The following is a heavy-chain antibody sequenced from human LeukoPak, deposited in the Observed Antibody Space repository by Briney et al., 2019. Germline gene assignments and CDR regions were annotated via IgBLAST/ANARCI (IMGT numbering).Heavy chain of an antibody. CDR1: GFTFTHYG. CDR3: VKGYDYYMDV. D-gene: IGHD3-16*01. CDR2: IRYDGSEQ. J-gene: IGHJ6*03. V-gene: IGHV3-30*02. Sequence: GSLSLSCSASGFTFTHYGMHWVRQAPGKGLEWVAFIRYDGSEQYYADSVRGLFTISRDNSKNTLYLQMRNLRTKDTAVYYCVKGYDYYMDVWGKGTTVTISS.